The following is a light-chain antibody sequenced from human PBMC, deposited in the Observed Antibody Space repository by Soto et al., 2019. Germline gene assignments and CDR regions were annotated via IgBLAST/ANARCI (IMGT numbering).Light chain of an antibody. V-gene: IGLV2-14*01. J-gene: IGLJ1*01. Sequence: QSALTQPDSVSGSPGQSITVSCTGTSSDVGGYNFVSWYQQYPGKAHKLMIFEVSNRPSGVSNRFSGSKSGNTASLTISGLQAEDEADYYCSSYTSSNTYVFGTGTKITVL. CDR3: SSYTSSNTYV. CDR1: SSDVGGYNF. CDR2: EVS.